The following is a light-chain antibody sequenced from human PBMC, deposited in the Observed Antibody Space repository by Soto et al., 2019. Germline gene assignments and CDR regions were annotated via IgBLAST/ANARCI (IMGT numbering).Light chain of an antibody. Sequence: EIVLTQSPGTLSLSPGERATLSCRASQSVSSSYLAWYQQKPGQAPRLLIYGASSRATGIPDRFSGSGSGTDFTLTISRLEPEDFAVYYCQHYEGYTFGQGTKLEIK. CDR2: GAS. J-gene: IGKJ2*01. CDR3: QHYEGYT. CDR1: QSVSSSY. V-gene: IGKV3-20*01.